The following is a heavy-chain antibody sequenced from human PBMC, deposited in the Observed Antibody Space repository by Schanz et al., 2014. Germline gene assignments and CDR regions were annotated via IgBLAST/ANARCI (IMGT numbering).Heavy chain of an antibody. CDR1: GFTFSSYA. Sequence: EVQLLESGGGLVQPGGSLRLSCAASGFTFSSYAMSWIRQAPGKGLEWVSYICSSGNTIYYADSVKGRFTISRDNAKISLYLQMNSLRVEDTAVYYCARDTSYGMDVWGQGTTVTVSS. V-gene: IGHV3-48*04. CDR2: ICSSGNTI. J-gene: IGHJ6*02. CDR3: ARDTSYGMDV.